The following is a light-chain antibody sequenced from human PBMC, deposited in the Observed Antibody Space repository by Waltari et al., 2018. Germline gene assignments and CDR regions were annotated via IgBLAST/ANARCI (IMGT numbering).Light chain of an antibody. CDR1: SSDVGRYNL. V-gene: IGLV2-23*01. J-gene: IGLJ2*01. CDR2: EGS. Sequence: QSPLTQPASVSGSPGQSITLSCTGPSSDVGRYNLVPWSHQHPGKAPKLMIYEGSKRPSGVSNRFSGSKSGNTASLTISGLQAEDEADYYCCSYAVSSTPDVVFGGGTKLTGL. CDR3: CSYAVSSTPDVV.